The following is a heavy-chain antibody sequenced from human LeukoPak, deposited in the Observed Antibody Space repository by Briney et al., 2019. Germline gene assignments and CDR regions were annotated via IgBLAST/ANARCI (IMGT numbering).Heavy chain of an antibody. CDR1: GYTFTSYD. J-gene: IGHJ6*03. Sequence: GASVKVSCKASGYTFTSYDINWVRQATGQGLEWMGWMNPNSGNTGYAQKFQGRVTMTRNASISTAYMELSSLRSEDTAVYHCAIERSSWNYYYYYYMDVWGKGTTVTVSS. D-gene: IGHD6-13*01. V-gene: IGHV1-8*01. CDR2: MNPNSGNT. CDR3: AIERSSWNYYYYYYMDV.